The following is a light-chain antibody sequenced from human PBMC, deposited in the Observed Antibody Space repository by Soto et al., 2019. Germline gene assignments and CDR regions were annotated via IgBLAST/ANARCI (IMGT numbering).Light chain of an antibody. CDR3: TSYSRYRVLV. CDR1: SSDIGGYKY. CDR2: EVS. V-gene: IGLV2-14*01. Sequence: QSALTQPASVSGSLGQSITTSCTGTSSDIGGYKYVSWYQQHPGKAPKLIIFEVSNRPSGVSDRFSGSNSGNTASLTISGLQAEDEADYYCTSYSRYRVLVFGGGTKLTVL. J-gene: IGLJ3*02.